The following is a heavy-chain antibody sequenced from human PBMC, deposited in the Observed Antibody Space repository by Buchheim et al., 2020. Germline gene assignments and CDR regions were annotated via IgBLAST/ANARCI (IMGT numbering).Heavy chain of an antibody. Sequence: EVQLVESGGGLVQPGGSLRLSCAASGFTFSSYWMHWVRQAPGKGLVWVSRINSDGSSTSYADSVKGRFTISRDNAKNTLYLQMNSLRAEDTAVYHCARALMDYDILTGYYMRGMDVWGQGTT. V-gene: IGHV3-74*01. D-gene: IGHD3-9*01. CDR2: INSDGSST. J-gene: IGHJ6*02. CDR3: ARALMDYDILTGYYMRGMDV. CDR1: GFTFSSYW.